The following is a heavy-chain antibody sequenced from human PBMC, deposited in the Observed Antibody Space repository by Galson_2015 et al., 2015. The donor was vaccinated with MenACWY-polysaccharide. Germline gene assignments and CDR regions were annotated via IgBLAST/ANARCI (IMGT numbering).Heavy chain of an antibody. Sequence: QSGAEVTKPGESLTISCTGSGDTFTSSWIGWVRQMPGKGLEWMGIIYPGDSETIYSPSFQGQVTISADKSITTAYLQWSSLKTSATAMFYCARRGNDYDSNLGRGWYFDLWGRGTLVTVSS. CDR2: IYPGDSET. CDR1: GDTFTSSW. D-gene: IGHD3-22*01. CDR3: ARRGNDYDSNLGRGWYFDL. V-gene: IGHV5-51*03. J-gene: IGHJ2*01.